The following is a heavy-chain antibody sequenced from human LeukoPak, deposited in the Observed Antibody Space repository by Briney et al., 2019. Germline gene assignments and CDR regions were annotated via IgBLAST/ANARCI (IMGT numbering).Heavy chain of an antibody. V-gene: IGHV4-4*07. D-gene: IGHD3-22*01. CDR1: GISINPYY. Sequence: SETLSLTCTVSGISINPYYWSWIRQPAGKGLEWIGRIIYTTGSTNYNPSLKSRVTISVDTSKNQFSLKLSSVTDADTAVYYCARSTSMIVVVFGDAFDIWGQGTMVTVSS. J-gene: IGHJ3*02. CDR2: IIYTTGST. CDR3: ARSTSMIVVVFGDAFDI.